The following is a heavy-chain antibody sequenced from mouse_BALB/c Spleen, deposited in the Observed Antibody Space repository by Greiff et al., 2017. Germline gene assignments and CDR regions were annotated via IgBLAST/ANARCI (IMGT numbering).Heavy chain of an antibody. V-gene: IGHV2-6-4*01. CDR2: IWGGGST. CDR3: ASIYYDYPNYAMDY. J-gene: IGHJ4*01. Sequence: QVQLKESGPGLVAPSQSLSITCTVSGFSLSRYSVHWVCQPPGKGLEWLGMIWGGGSTDYNSALKSRLSISKDNSKSQVFLKMNSLQTDDTAMYYCASIYYDYPNYAMDYWGQGTSVTVSS. D-gene: IGHD2-4*01. CDR1: GFSLSRYS.